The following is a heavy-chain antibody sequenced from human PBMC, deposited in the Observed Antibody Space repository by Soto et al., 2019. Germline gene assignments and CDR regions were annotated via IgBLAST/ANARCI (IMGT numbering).Heavy chain of an antibody. CDR3: VIHDNTISLPP. Sequence: QMVQSGAEIMEPGASVKVSCTSSGYIFVDYGFDWVRQAPGQDLKCMGCIGAYYPHTKYTPQFQGRVTITSDTSARTVYMELRTLRSDNTATYYCVIHDNTISLPPWGPGRRITVSS. D-gene: IGHD3-22*01. J-gene: IGHJ5*02. V-gene: IGHV1-18*04. CDR1: GYIFVDYG. CDR2: IGAYYPHT.